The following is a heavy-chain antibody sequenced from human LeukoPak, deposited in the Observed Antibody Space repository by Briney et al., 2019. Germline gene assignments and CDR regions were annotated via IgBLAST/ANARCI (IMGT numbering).Heavy chain of an antibody. D-gene: IGHD2-2*01. Sequence: GGSLRLSCEASGFTFRSYDMYWVRQAPGKGLEWVSNIGTAGDTYYADSVKGRFTISRESSQNTLYLQMNSLRVEDTAVYYCAKDVRTEAAAMNYWGQGSLVIVSS. CDR1: GFTFRSYD. J-gene: IGHJ4*02. CDR2: IGTAGDT. CDR3: AKDVRTEAAAMNY. V-gene: IGHV3-13*01.